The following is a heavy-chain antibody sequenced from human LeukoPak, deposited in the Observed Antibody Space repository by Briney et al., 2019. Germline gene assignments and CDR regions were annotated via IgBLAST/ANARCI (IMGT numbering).Heavy chain of an antibody. J-gene: IGHJ3*02. D-gene: IGHD6-19*01. CDR3: ARVVAVAGRAFDI. CDR2: IKQDGSEK. Sequence: PGGSLRLSCAASGFTFSSYWMSWVRQAPGKGREWVANIKQDGSEKNYVDSVKGRFTISRDNAKNSLYLQMNSLRAEDTAVYYCARVVAVAGRAFDIWGQGTMVTVSS. CDR1: GFTFSSYW. V-gene: IGHV3-7*01.